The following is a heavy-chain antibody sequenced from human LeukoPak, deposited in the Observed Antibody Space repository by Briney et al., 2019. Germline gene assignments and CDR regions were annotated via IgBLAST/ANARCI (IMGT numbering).Heavy chain of an antibody. V-gene: IGHV4-31*03. J-gene: IGHJ5*02. CDR1: GGSISSGGYY. CDR3: ARDDSGYGGTRFDP. Sequence: PSQTLSLTCTVSGGSISSGGYYWSWIRQHPGKGLEWIGYIYYSGSTYYNPSLKSRVTISVDTSKSQFSLKLSSVTAADTAVYYCARDDSGYGGTRFDPWGQGTLVTVSS. CDR2: IYYSGST. D-gene: IGHD5-12*01.